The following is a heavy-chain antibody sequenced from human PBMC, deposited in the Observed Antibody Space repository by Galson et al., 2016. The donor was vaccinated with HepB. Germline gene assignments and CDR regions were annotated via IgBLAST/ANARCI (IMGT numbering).Heavy chain of an antibody. V-gene: IGHV3-7*03. Sequence: LRLSCAASGFSFSGVWMSWVRQAPGRGLEWVANIRQDGGEKFYVDSVKGRFTISRDNVENSLDPQMNSLRDEDTAVYYCAREGNGYKKPGSFFDNWGQGTLVTVSS. CDR3: AREGNGYKKPGSFFDN. D-gene: IGHD5-18*01. J-gene: IGHJ4*02. CDR2: IRQDGGEK. CDR1: GFSFSGVW.